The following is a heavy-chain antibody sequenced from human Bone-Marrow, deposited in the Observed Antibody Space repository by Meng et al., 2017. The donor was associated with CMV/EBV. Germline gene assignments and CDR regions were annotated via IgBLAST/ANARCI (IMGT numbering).Heavy chain of an antibody. CDR1: GFTFSSYG. Sequence: GESLKISCAASGFTFSSYGMYWVRQAPGKGLEWVSAIGAAGDTYYSGSVKGRFTISRENAKNSLYLQMNSLRAGDTAVYYCAKGDYYYGMDVWGQGTTVTVSS. D-gene: IGHD3-16*01. J-gene: IGHJ6*02. CDR3: AKGDYYYGMDV. CDR2: IGAAGDT. V-gene: IGHV3-13*01.